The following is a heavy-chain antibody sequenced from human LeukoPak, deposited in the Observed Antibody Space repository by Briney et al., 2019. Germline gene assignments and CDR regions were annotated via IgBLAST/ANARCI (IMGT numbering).Heavy chain of an antibody. CDR2: IYTSGST. CDR1: GGSISSYY. D-gene: IGHD6-13*01. J-gene: IGHJ5*02. CDR3: ARGRGYSSSWYGDWFDP. Sequence: SETLSLTCTDSGGSISSYYWSWIRQPAGKGLEWIGRIYTSGSTNYNPSLKSRVTMSVDTSKNQFSLKLSSVTAADTAVYYCARGRGYSSSWYGDWFDPWGQGTLVTVSS. V-gene: IGHV4-4*07.